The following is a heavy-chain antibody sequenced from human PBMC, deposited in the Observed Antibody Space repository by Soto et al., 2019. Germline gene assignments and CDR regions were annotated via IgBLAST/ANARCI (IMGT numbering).Heavy chain of an antibody. Sequence: EVQLLESGGGFVQPGGSLRLSCVASGFTFSRYAINWVRQAPGRGLEWVSGMSGSGSTYYADSMKGRFTISRDNSKNMLYMQMNSLRDEDTAVYYCAKDKQQLVLRGAFDIWGQGTMVTVSS. CDR1: GFTFSRYA. J-gene: IGHJ3*02. V-gene: IGHV3-23*01. D-gene: IGHD6-13*01. CDR2: MSGSGST. CDR3: AKDKQQLVLRGAFDI.